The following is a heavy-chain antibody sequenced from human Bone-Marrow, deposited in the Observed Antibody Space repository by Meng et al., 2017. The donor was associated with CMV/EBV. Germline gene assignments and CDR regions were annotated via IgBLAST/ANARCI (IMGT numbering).Heavy chain of an antibody. CDR3: ARGPRSGWPYYYYYGMDV. CDR2: IKQDGSEK. V-gene: IGHV3-7*01. D-gene: IGHD6-19*01. Sequence: GGSLRLSCVASGFTFSSYWMDWVRQAPGKGLEWVANIKQDGSEKYYVDSVKGRFTISRENAKNSLYLQMNSLRAGDTAVYYCARGPRSGWPYYYYYGMDVWGQGTTVTVSS. J-gene: IGHJ6*02. CDR1: GFTFSSYW.